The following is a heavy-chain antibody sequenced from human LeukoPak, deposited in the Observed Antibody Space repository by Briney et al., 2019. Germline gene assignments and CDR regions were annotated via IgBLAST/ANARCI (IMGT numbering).Heavy chain of an antibody. CDR2: IRYDGSNE. CDR3: AKDLRYYDSSGY. D-gene: IGHD3-22*01. J-gene: IGHJ4*02. Sequence: PGGSLRLSCAASGFTFSSYGMHWVRQAPGKGLEWVAFIRYDGSNEYYADSVKGRFTISRDNSKNTLYLQMNSLRAEDTAVYYCAKDLRYYDSSGYWGQGTLVTVSS. CDR1: GFTFSSYG. V-gene: IGHV3-30*02.